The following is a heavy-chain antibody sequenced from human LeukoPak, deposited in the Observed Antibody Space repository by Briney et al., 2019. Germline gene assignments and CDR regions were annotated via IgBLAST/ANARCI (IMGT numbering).Heavy chain of an antibody. V-gene: IGHV1-69*13. CDR1: GGTFSSYA. J-gene: IGHJ6*03. CDR3: ARDEASSGWYMDV. CDR2: IIPFFGTP. Sequence: SVKVSCKASGGTFSSYAISWVRQAPGQGLEWMGRIIPFFGTPNYAQKFHGRVTITADESTSTAYMELSSLRSEDTAVYYCARDEASSGWYMDVWGKGTTVTVSS. D-gene: IGHD6-19*01.